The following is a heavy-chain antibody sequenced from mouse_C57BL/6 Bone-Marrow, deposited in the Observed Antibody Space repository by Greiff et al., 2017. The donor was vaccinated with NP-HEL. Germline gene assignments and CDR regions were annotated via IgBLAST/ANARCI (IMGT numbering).Heavy chain of an antibody. D-gene: IGHD1-1*01. CDR3: ARRLGYGSSYYWFAY. V-gene: IGHV1-18*01. CDR2: INPNNGGT. Sequence: EVQLQQSGPELVKPGASVKIPCKASGYTFTDYNMDWVKQSHGKSLEWIGDINPNNGGTIYNQKFKGKATLTVDKSSSTAYMELRSLTSEDTAVYYCARRLGYGSSYYWFAYWGQGTLVTVSA. J-gene: IGHJ3*01. CDR1: GYTFTDYN.